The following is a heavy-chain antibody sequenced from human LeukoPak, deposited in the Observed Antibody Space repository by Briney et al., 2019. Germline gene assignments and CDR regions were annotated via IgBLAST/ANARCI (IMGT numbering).Heavy chain of an antibody. Sequence: SETLSLTCTVSGGSISSYYWSWIRQPPGKGLEWIGYIYYSGSTNYNPSLKSRVTISVDTSKNQFSLKLSSVTAADTAVYYCARHLSILEWLLEPNWYFDLWGRGTLVTVSS. CDR2: IYYSGST. J-gene: IGHJ2*01. CDR3: ARHLSILEWLLEPNWYFDL. CDR1: GGSISSYY. V-gene: IGHV4-59*01. D-gene: IGHD3-3*01.